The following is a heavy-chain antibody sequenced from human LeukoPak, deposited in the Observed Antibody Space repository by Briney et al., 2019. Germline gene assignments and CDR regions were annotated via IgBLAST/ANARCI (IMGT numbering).Heavy chain of an antibody. CDR3: ARGRGGSVTGEFDP. V-gene: IGHV4-59*01. J-gene: IGHJ5*02. CDR2: IYYSGST. D-gene: IGHD3-10*01. CDR1: GGSISSYY. Sequence: SSETLSLTCTVSGGSISSYYWSWIRQPPGEGLEWIGYIYYSGSTNYNPSLKSRVTISVDTSKNQFSLKLSSVTAADTAVYYCARGRGGSVTGEFDPWGQGTLVTVSS.